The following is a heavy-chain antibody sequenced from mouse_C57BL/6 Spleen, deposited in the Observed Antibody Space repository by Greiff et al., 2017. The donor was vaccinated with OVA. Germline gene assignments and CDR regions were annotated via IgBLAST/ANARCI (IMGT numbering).Heavy chain of an antibody. CDR3: ARQGDYGSSWFAY. D-gene: IGHD1-1*01. V-gene: IGHV5-12*01. Sequence: VQLKESGGGLVQPGGSLKLSCAASGFTFSDYYMYWVRQTPEKRLEWIAYISNGGGSTYYTDNVKGRFTIARDKAKNTLNLQMSRLKSEDTAMYYCARQGDYGSSWFAYWGQGTLVTVSA. CDR2: ISNGGGST. J-gene: IGHJ3*01. CDR1: GFTFSDYY.